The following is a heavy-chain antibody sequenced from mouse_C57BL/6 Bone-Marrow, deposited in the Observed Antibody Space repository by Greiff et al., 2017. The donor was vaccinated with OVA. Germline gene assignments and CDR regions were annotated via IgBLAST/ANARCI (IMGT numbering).Heavy chain of an antibody. CDR3: ARRAYYSAYWYFDV. D-gene: IGHD2-12*01. CDR2: INPNNGGT. Sequence: EVPLQQSGPELVKPGASVKISCKASGYTFTDYYMNWVKQSHGKSLEWIGDINPNNGGTSYNQKFKGKATLTVDKSSSTAYMELRSLTSEDSAVYYCARRAYYSAYWYFDVWGTGTTVTVSS. V-gene: IGHV1-26*01. J-gene: IGHJ1*03. CDR1: GYTFTDYY.